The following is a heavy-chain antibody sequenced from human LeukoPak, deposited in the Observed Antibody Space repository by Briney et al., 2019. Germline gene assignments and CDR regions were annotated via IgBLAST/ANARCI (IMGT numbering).Heavy chain of an antibody. J-gene: IGHJ6*03. V-gene: IGHV4-4*09. CDR2: IYTSGST. CDR1: GGSISSYY. CDR3: ARRDYYYYYMDV. Sequence: SETLSLTCTVSGGSISSYYWSWIRQPPGKGLEWIGYIYTSGSTNYNPSLKSRVTISVDTSKNQFSLKLSSMIAADTAVYYCARRDYYYYYMDVWGKGTTVTVSS.